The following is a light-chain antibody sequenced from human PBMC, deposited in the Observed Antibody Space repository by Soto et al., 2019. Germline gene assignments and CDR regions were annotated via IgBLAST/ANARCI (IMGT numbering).Light chain of an antibody. CDR3: QQSYSSPFT. V-gene: IGKV1-39*01. CDR1: QSIRDY. J-gene: IGKJ3*01. Sequence: DIQMTQSPSSLSASVGDRVTITCRATQSIRDYLNWYQQKAGTAPKFLIYAASSLQSGVPSRFSGSGSGTNFTLTISSLQPEDFATYYCQQSYSSPFTFGPGTKVDIK. CDR2: AAS.